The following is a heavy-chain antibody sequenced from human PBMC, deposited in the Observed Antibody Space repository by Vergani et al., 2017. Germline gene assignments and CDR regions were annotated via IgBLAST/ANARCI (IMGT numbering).Heavy chain of an antibody. CDR3: AHRLGGRYYGRYFQH. D-gene: IGHD3-10*01. J-gene: IGHJ1*01. V-gene: IGHV2-5*01. Sequence: QITLKESGPTLVKPTQTLTLTCTFSGFSLSTSGVGVGWIRQPPGKALEWLALIYCNDVKRYSPSLKSSVTITKDTSKNQVILTMTNMDPVDTATYYCAHRLGGRYYGRYFQHWGQGTLVTVSS. CDR1: GFSLSTSGVG. CDR2: IYCNDVK.